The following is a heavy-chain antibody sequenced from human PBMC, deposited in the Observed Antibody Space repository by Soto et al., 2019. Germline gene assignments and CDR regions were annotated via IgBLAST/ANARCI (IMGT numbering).Heavy chain of an antibody. J-gene: IGHJ4*02. D-gene: IGHD2-15*01. Sequence: QVQLVESGGGLVKPGGSLRLSCAASGFTFSDYYMSWIRQAPGKGLEWVSYISSSGSTIYYADSVKGRFTISRDNAKNSLYLQMNRLSAEDTAVYYCARDLRYCSGGSCYSVVLHYFDYWAQGTLVTVSS. CDR2: ISSSGSTI. CDR3: ARDLRYCSGGSCYSVVLHYFDY. CDR1: GFTFSDYY. V-gene: IGHV3-11*01.